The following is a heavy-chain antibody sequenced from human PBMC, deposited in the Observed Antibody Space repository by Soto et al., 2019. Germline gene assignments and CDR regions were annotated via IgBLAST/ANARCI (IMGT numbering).Heavy chain of an antibody. V-gene: IGHV3-33*08. CDR1: GFTFNTYG. J-gene: IGHJ6*02. Sequence: QVQLVESGGGVVQPGGPLRLSCTTSGFTFNTYGMHWVRQAPGKGLGWMAIIWYDGSNKYYTDSVKGRFTISRDNSKNTLYLQMNSLRAEDTALYYCARADCTGAYCYSWPFNYGVDVWGQGTTVTVSS. CDR2: IWYDGSNK. CDR3: ARADCTGAYCYSWPFNYGVDV. D-gene: IGHD2-15*01.